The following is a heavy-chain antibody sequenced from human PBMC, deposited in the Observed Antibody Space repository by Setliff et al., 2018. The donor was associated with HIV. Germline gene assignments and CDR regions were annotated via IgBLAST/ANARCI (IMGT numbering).Heavy chain of an antibody. D-gene: IGHD3-3*01. J-gene: IGHJ4*02. Sequence: PSETLSLTCAVSGFSISSGYYWGWIRQPPGKGLEWIGAIYHSGSSYYSPSLESRLTISVDTSKNQVSLKLNSVTAADSAVYYCVRGANFYTPRKRIFDHWGQGVLVTVSS. CDR3: VRGANFYTPRKRIFDH. CDR1: GFSISSGYY. CDR2: IYHSGSS. V-gene: IGHV4-38-2*01.